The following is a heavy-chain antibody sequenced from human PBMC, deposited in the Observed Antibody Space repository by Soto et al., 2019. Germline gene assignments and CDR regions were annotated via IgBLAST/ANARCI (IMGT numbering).Heavy chain of an antibody. CDR2: IKQDGSEK. J-gene: IGHJ4*02. CDR3: ARGVLTCYWFATYYFDY. CDR1: GFTFSSYW. D-gene: IGHD3-9*01. Sequence: GGSLRLSCAASGFTFSSYWMSWVRQAPGKGLEWVANIKQDGSEKYYVDSVKGRFTISRDNAKNSLYLQMNSLRAEDTAVYYCARGVLTCYWFATYYFDYWGQGNLVTVSS. V-gene: IGHV3-7*05.